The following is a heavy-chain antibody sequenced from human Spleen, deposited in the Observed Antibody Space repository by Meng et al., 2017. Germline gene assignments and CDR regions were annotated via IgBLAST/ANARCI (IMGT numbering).Heavy chain of an antibody. V-gene: IGHV4-61*08. Sequence: VKLQGSGPGRGKPSLTLSLTCTGSGGSISSGGYYWSWIRQHTGKGLEWIGYIYYSGSTNYNPSLKSRVTISVDTSKNQFSLKLSSVTAADTAVYYCASFLYYYDVGGQTLGWGQGTLVTVSS. CDR2: IYYSGST. CDR1: GGSISSGGYY. J-gene: IGHJ4*02. D-gene: IGHD3-22*01. CDR3: ASFLYYYDVGGQTLG.